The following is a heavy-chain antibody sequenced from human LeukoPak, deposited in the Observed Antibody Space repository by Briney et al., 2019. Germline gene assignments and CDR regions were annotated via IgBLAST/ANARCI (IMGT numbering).Heavy chain of an antibody. V-gene: IGHV4-39*07. CDR3: ARDRKGTQDFDY. CDR2: IYYSGST. J-gene: IGHJ4*02. CDR1: GGSISSSSYY. D-gene: IGHD3-10*01. Sequence: SETLSLTCTVSGGSISSSSYYWGWIRQPPGKGLEWIGSIYYSGSTYYNPSLKSRVTISVDTSKNQFSLKLSSVTAADTAVHYCARDRKGTQDFDYWGQGTLVTVSS.